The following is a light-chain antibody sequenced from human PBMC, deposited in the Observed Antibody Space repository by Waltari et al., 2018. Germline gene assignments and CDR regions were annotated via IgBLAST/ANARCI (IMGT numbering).Light chain of an antibody. CDR3: QQRSLWYT. V-gene: IGKV3-11*01. J-gene: IGKJ2*01. CDR2: DVS. CDR1: QGVSNY. Sequence: EIVLTQSPAILSLSPGERATLSCWASQGVSNYIAWYQQKLGQAPRLLIYDVSNRATGPPARFSGSGSGTDFTLTISSLEPEDSAVYYCQQRSLWYTFGQGTKLEIK.